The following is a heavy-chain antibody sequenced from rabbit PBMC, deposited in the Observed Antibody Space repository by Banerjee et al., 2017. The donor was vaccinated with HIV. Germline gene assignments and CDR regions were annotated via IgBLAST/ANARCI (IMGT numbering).Heavy chain of an antibody. CDR2: IDGGYSATT. Sequence: QSLEESGGDLVKPGASLTLTCTASGFSFSSSYYMCWVRQAPGKGLEWVACIDGGYSATTYYASWAKGRFTISKASSTTVTLQMTSLTAADTATYFCARYDSSIVYYNLWGPGTLVTVS. CDR1: GFSFSSSYY. V-gene: IGHV1S40*01. D-gene: IGHD1-1*01. J-gene: IGHJ4*01. CDR3: ARYDSSIVYYNL.